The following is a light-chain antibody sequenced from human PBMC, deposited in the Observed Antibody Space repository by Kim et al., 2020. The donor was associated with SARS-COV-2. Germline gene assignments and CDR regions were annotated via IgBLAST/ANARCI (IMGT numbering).Light chain of an antibody. CDR2: YDS. CDR1: NIGSKS. J-gene: IGLJ2*01. CDR3: QVWDSTSDHRVV. V-gene: IGLV3-21*04. Sequence: PGKTARITCGGSNIGSKSVHCYQQKPGQAPLLVISYDSDRPSGIPERFSGSNSGNTATLTISWVEAGDEADYYCQVWDSTSDHRVVFGGGTKLTVL.